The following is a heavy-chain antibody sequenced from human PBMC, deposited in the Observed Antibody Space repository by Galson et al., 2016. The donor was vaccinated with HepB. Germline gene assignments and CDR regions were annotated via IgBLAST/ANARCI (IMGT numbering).Heavy chain of an antibody. D-gene: IGHD3-3*01. J-gene: IGHJ6*02. Sequence: SLRLSCAVSALPFRRYAKRWVRQAPGKGLDWLYADSVRGRFSISRENAKNSVYLQMNSLRAEDTAVYYCARDPSGHGMDVWGQGTTVTVSS. V-gene: IGHV3-23*03. CDR1: ALPFRRYA. CDR3: ARDPSGHGMDV.